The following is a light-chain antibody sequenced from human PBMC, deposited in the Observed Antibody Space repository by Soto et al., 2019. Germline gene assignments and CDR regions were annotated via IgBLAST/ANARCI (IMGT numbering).Light chain of an antibody. CDR3: QQYNNWPIT. V-gene: IGKV3-15*01. CDR2: GAS. CDR1: QSVGSN. J-gene: IGKJ5*01. Sequence: EIVMTQSPATLSVSPGERVTLSCRASQSVGSNLAWYQQKPGQAPRLLVYGASSRATGIPARFSGSGSGTEFTLTISSLQSEDFAVYYCQQYNNWPITFGQGTQLEIK.